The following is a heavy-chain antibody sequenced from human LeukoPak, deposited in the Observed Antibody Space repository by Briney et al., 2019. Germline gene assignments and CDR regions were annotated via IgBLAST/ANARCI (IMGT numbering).Heavy chain of an antibody. D-gene: IGHD4-17*01. CDR2: IIPILGIA. CDR3: ARRGNYGDYFDY. V-gene: IGHV1-69*04. J-gene: IGHJ4*02. Sequence: SVKVSCTASGGTFSSYAISWVRQAPGQGLEWMGRIIPILGIANYAQKFQGRVTITADKSTSTAYMELSSLRSEDTAVYYCARRGNYGDYFDYWGQGTLVTVSS. CDR1: GGTFSSYA.